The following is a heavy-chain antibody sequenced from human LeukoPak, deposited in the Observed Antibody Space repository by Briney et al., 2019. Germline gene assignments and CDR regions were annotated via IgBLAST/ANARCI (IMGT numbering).Heavy chain of an antibody. CDR1: GFTFSSYS. V-gene: IGHV3-21*03. CDR3: ARDGTLIAAAGTGFDY. J-gene: IGHJ4*02. CDR2: ISSSSSYI. D-gene: IGHD6-13*01. Sequence: GGSLRLSCAASGFTFSSYSMNWVRQAPGKGLEWVSSISSSSSYIYYADSVKGRFTISRDNAKNSLYLQMNSLRAEDTAVYYCARDGTLIAAAGTGFDYWGQGTLVTVSS.